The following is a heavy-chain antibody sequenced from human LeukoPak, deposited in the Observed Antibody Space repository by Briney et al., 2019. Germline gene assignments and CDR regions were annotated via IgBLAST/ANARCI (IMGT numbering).Heavy chain of an antibody. J-gene: IGHJ4*02. D-gene: IGHD3-16*01. V-gene: IGHV1-2*02. CDR1: GYTFTGYY. Sequence: GASVKVSCKASGYTFTGYYMHWVRQAPGQGLEWMGWINPNSGDTKYAQKFQGRVTMTRDTSISTAYMELSRLRSDDTAVYYSATQRGSYLWGTDFDYWGQGTLVTVSS. CDR3: ATQRGSYLWGTDFDY. CDR2: INPNSGDT.